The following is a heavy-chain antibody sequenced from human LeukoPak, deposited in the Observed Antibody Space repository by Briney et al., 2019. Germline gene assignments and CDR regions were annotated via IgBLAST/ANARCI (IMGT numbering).Heavy chain of an antibody. CDR3: ARVRLDVYYYYYMDV. CDR2: IKQDVSEK. CDR1: GFTFSGFW. J-gene: IGHJ6*03. V-gene: IGHV3-7*01. Sequence: GSLRLSCAASGFTFSGFWMNWVRQAPGRGLEWVANIKQDVSEKYYVDSVKGRFTTSTDNAENSLYLQMNSLRDEDTAVYYCARVRLDVYYYYYMDVWGKGTTVTVSS. D-gene: IGHD6-19*01.